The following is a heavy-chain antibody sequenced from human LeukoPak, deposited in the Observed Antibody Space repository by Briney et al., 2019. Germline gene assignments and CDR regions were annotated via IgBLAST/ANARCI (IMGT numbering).Heavy chain of an antibody. CDR3: ARYCSTSGTKALGI. Sequence: PSETLTLTCTVSGDSISSYYWSWLRQPPRKGLEWVGYIYYTGITKYNPSLKSRVTIPVDTSKKQFSLKLTSVTAADTAVYYCARYCSTSGTKALGIWGQGTMVTVSS. J-gene: IGHJ3*02. D-gene: IGHD3-10*01. V-gene: IGHV4-59*01. CDR2: IYYTGIT. CDR1: GDSISSYY.